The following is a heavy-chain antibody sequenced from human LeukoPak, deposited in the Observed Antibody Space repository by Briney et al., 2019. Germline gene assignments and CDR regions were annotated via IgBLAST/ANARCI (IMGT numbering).Heavy chain of an antibody. V-gene: IGHV3-74*01. CDR1: GFTFSSYW. Sequence: GGSLRLSCAASGFTFSSYWMRWVRQAPGKGLMWVSRINRGGSRTDYADSVKGRFTISRDDAKNTLYLQLNSLRAEDTAVYFCARGGSDTAMAHDYWGQGTLVTVSS. J-gene: IGHJ4*02. CDR2: INRGGSRT. D-gene: IGHD5-18*01. CDR3: ARGGSDTAMAHDY.